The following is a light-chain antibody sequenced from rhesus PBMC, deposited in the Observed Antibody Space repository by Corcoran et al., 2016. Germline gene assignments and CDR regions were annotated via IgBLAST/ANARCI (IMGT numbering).Light chain of an antibody. V-gene: IGKV1-74*01. Sequence: DIQMTQSPSALSASVGDRVTFTCRASENVDNHLNWYQQKSGEAPKLLIYKASTVYSGVPSRFSGSGSGTDYTFTLSSLKPEDVATYYCQHGYGTPYSFGQGTKVDIK. J-gene: IGKJ2*01. CDR1: ENVDNH. CDR2: KAS. CDR3: QHGYGTPYS.